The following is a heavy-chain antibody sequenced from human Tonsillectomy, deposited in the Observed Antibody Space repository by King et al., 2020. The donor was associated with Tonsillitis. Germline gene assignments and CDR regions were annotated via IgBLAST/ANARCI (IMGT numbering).Heavy chain of an antibody. J-gene: IGHJ5*01. CDR1: GFSLSDFRMG. D-gene: IGHD3/OR15-3a*01. CDR3: ARMEDFWTNYHFDS. Sequence: VTLKESGPVLVKPTETLTLTCSVSGFSLSDFRMGVGWIRQPPGKALEWLAFIFSNDGKSYNPSLRSSVSISKDTSKNQVVLTLANIHPVDTATYYCARMEDFWTNYHFDSWGPGILVT. CDR2: IFSNDGK. V-gene: IGHV2-26*01.